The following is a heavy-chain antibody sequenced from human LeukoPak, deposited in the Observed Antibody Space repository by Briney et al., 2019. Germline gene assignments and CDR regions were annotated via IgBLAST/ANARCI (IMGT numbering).Heavy chain of an antibody. Sequence: SVKVSCKASGYTFTGYYMHYVRQAPSQGLEWMGWINPNNDGTNYTQKLHGRVTMISDTSISTANNALSRLRSDDTGVYYCARVGSITIFGVGYYYYYYMDVWGKGTTVTVSS. CDR3: ARVGSITIFGVGYYYYYYMDV. D-gene: IGHD3-3*01. V-gene: IGHV1-2*02. CDR2: INPNNDGT. CDR1: GYTFTGYY. J-gene: IGHJ6*03.